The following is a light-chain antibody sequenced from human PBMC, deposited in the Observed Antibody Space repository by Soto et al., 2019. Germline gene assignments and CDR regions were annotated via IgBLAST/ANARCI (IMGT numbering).Light chain of an antibody. CDR2: DVS. V-gene: IGLV2-8*01. CDR3: SSYAGTHVV. J-gene: IGLJ1*01. CDR1: SSDVGGYNY. Sequence: QSALTQPPSASGSPGQSVTVSCTGTSSDVGGYNYVSWYQQHPDKAPKLMIYDVSKRPSGVPDRFSGSKSGNTASLTVSGLQAEDEADYYCSSYAGTHVVFGTGPKVTV.